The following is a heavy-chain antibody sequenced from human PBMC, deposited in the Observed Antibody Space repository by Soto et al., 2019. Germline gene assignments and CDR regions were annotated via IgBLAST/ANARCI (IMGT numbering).Heavy chain of an antibody. CDR1: GGSISSYY. CDR3: ARGRAAHLFDY. D-gene: IGHD6-25*01. Sequence: SETLSLTCTVSGGSISSYYWSWIRQPPGKGLEWIGYIYYSGSTNYNPSLKSRVTISVDTSKNQFSLKLSSVTAADTAVYYCARGRAAHLFDYWGQGTLVTVSS. V-gene: IGHV4-59*01. CDR2: IYYSGST. J-gene: IGHJ4*02.